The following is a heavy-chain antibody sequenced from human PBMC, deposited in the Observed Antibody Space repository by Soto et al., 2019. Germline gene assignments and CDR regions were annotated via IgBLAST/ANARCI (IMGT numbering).Heavy chain of an antibody. J-gene: IGHJ4*02. V-gene: IGHV4-28*01. D-gene: IGHD2-2*02. CDR1: GYSISSSNW. CDR2: IYYSGTT. CDR3: ARTYIVLVPAAINYFYY. Sequence: SETLSLTCAVSGYSISSSNWWGWIRQPPGKGLEWIGYIYYSGTTYYNPSLKSRVTISVDTSKNQFSLKLSSVTAADTAVYYCARTYIVLVPAAINYFYYWGQGTLVTVSS.